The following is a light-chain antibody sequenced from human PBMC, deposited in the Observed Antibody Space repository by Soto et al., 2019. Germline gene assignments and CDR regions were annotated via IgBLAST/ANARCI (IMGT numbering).Light chain of an antibody. J-gene: IGLJ1*01. CDR3: CSYEGRVF. Sequence: QPVLTQPRSVSGSPGQSVTISCTGTSSDVGVSRSVSWYQQHPGKAPKLIISDVTKRPSGVPYRFSGSKSGNTASLTISGLQAADEADYYCCSYEGRVFFGTGTKLTVL. CDR1: SSDVGVSRS. V-gene: IGLV2-11*01. CDR2: DVT.